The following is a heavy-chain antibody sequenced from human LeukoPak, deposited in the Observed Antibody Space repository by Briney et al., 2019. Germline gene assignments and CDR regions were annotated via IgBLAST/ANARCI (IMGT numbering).Heavy chain of an antibody. J-gene: IGHJ5*02. CDR1: GYTFTGYY. CDR2: INPNSGGT. Sequence: ASVNVSCKASGYTFTGYYMHWVRQAPGQGLEWMGWINPNSGGTNYAQKFQGWVTMTRDTSISTAYMELSRLRSDDTAVYYCARDRGYCSGGSCLRSRYWFDPWGQGTLVTVSS. D-gene: IGHD2-15*01. V-gene: IGHV1-2*04. CDR3: ARDRGYCSGGSCLRSRYWFDP.